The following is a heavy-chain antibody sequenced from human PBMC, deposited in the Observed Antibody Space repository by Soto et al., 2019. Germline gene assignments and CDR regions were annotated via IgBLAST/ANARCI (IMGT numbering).Heavy chain of an antibody. CDR2: INYGSSTI. J-gene: IGHJ4*02. Sequence: GGFLRLSCAASGFTFSSYSMKWVRQAPGKGLEWVSYINYGSSTIYYADSVKGRFTISRDNAKNSLYLQMNSLRDEDTAVYYCARDKPYYDSSGYYFDYWGQGALVNVSS. D-gene: IGHD3-22*01. CDR1: GFTFSSYS. CDR3: ARDKPYYDSSGYYFDY. V-gene: IGHV3-48*02.